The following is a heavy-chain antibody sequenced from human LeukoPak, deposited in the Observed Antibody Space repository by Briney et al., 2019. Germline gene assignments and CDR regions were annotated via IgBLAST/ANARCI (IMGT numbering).Heavy chain of an antibody. D-gene: IGHD3-22*01. V-gene: IGHV1-2*02. Sequence: ASVKVSCKASRYTFTGYYMHWVRQAPGQGLEWMGWINPNSGGTNYAQKFQGRVTMTRDTSISTAYMELSRLRSDDTAVYYCARADNYYDSSGYWGGAFDIWGQGTMVTVSS. J-gene: IGHJ3*02. CDR2: INPNSGGT. CDR1: RYTFTGYY. CDR3: ARADNYYDSSGYWGGAFDI.